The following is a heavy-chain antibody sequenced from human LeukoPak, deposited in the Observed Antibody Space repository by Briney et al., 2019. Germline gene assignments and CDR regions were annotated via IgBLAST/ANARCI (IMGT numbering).Heavy chain of an antibody. CDR3: ARNFLWLVAANRDDRTDDY. CDR1: GYTFTGYY. V-gene: IGHV1-2*02. Sequence: ASVKVSCKASGYTFTGYYMHWVRQAPGQGLEWMGWINPSSGGTNYAQKSQGRVTMTRDTSISTAYMELSRLRSDDTAVYYCARNFLWLVAANRDDRTDDYWGQGTLVTVSS. CDR2: INPSSGGT. D-gene: IGHD2-15*01. J-gene: IGHJ4*02.